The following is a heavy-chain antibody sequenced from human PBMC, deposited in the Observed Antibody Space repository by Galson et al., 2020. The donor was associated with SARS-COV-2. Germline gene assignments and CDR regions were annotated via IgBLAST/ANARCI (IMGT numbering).Heavy chain of an antibody. D-gene: IGHD3-16*01. CDR1: GFTFSSYA. J-gene: IGHJ5*02. Sequence: GESLKISCAASGFTFSSYAMHWVRQAPCKGLEWVAVISYDGSNKYYADSVKGRFTISRDNSKNTLYLQMNSLRAEDTAVYYCARDLGGWFDPWGQGTLVTVSS. V-gene: IGHV3-30-3*01. CDR2: ISYDGSNK. CDR3: ARDLGGWFDP.